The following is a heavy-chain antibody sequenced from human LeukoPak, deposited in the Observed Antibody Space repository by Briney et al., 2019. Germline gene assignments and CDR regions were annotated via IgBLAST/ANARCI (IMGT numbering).Heavy chain of an antibody. D-gene: IGHD6-19*01. CDR3: VREAGCGWPLDY. CDR2: ISGGGETT. Sequence: GDSLRLSCATSGFDFGGACGMGWVRQAPEKGLEWVSTISGGGETTHYADSVKGRLTISRDNARNTLYLQIDRLRPEDTAIYYCVREAGCGWPLDYWGRGTLVTVSS. J-gene: IGHJ4*02. V-gene: IGHV3-23*01. CDR1: GFDFGGACG.